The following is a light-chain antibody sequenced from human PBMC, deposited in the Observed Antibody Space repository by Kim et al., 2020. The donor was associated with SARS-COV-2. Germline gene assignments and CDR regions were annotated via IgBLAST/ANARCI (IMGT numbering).Light chain of an antibody. V-gene: IGKV1-16*01. Sequence: ASVGDTVTITLRASQDISNYLAWFQQTPGKAPKSLIYAASTLQSGVPSTFSGSGSGTDFTLTISSLQPDDLATYYCQQYNSFPPTFGQGTKVEIK. CDR2: AAS. CDR3: QQYNSFPPT. J-gene: IGKJ1*01. CDR1: QDISNY.